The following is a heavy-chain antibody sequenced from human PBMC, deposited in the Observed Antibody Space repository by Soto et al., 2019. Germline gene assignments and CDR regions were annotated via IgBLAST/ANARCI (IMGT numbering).Heavy chain of an antibody. J-gene: IGHJ4*02. CDR1: GFTFSSYG. CDR2: IWYDGSNK. CDR3: ARDMDRFLEWLPDY. Sequence: GGSLRLSCAASGFTFSSYGMHWVRQAPGKGLEWVAVIWYDGSNKYYADSGKGRFTISRDNSKNTLYRQMNSLGAEDTAVYYCARDMDRFLEWLPDYWGQGTLVTVSS. D-gene: IGHD3-3*01. V-gene: IGHV3-33*01.